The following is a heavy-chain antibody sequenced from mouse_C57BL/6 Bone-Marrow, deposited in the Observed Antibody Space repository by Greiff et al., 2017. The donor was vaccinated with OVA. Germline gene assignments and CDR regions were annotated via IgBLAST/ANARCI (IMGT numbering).Heavy chain of an antibody. V-gene: IGHV1-42*01. CDR2: INPSTGGT. J-gene: IGHJ2*01. D-gene: IGHD2-12*01. CDR1: GYSFTGYY. CDR3: ARNDFFCDY. Sequence: VQLKESGPELVKPGASVKISCKASGYSFTGYYMNWVKQSPEKSLEWIGEINPSTGGTTYNQKFKAKATLTVDKSSSTAYMQLKSLTSEDSAVYYCARNDFFCDYWGQGTTLTVSS.